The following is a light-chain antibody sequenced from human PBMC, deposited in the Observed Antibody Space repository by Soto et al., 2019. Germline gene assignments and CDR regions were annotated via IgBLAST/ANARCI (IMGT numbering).Light chain of an antibody. CDR3: YSYAGSSYV. CDR1: SIDVGGYDY. Sequence: QSVLTQPRSVSGPPGQSVTISFTGTSIDVGGYDYVSWYQQHPDKAPKLMIYDVSKRPSGVPDRFSGSKSGNTASLTISGLQAEDEADYYCYSYAGSSYVFGTGTKATVL. CDR2: DVS. J-gene: IGLJ1*01. V-gene: IGLV2-11*01.